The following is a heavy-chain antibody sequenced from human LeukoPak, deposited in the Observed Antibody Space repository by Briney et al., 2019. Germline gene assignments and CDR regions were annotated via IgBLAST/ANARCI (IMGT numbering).Heavy chain of an antibody. J-gene: IGHJ4*02. CDR3: AKDRDYYDSSGYRTPDY. CDR1: GFIFSSFG. V-gene: IGHV3-30*18. CDR2: MSYDGSNK. Sequence: PGGSLRLSCAASGFIFSSFGMHWVRQAPGKGLEWVAVMSYDGSNKYHADSVKGRFTISRDNSKNTLYVQMNSLRAEDTAVYYCAKDRDYYDSSGYRTPDYWGQGTLVTVSS. D-gene: IGHD3-22*01.